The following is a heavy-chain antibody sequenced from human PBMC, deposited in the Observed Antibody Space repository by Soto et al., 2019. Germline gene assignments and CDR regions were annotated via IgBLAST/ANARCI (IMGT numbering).Heavy chain of an antibody. CDR1: GFSLSNATMG. J-gene: IGHJ5*02. V-gene: IGHV2-26*01. Sequence: QVTLKESGPVLVKPTETLALTCSVSGFSLSNATMGVTWIRQPPGKALEWLAHIFSSDEKSYSQSLRTRLTTXTXIXAGQVVPIMLNMDPVATGTYYCAGIYGGKSGGWFAPCGHGTLVTVSS. D-gene: IGHD3-10*01. CDR2: IFSSDEK. CDR3: AGIYGGKSGGWFAP.